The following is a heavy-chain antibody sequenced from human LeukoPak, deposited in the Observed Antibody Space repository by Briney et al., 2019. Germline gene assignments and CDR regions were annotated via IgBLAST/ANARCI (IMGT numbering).Heavy chain of an antibody. J-gene: IGHJ4*02. CDR1: GGSFSGYY. CDR3: ARGGGIAAAGIDY. CDR2: INHSGST. D-gene: IGHD6-13*01. Sequence: PSETLSLTCAVYGGSFSGYYWSWIRQPPGKGLEWIGEINHSGSTNYNPSLKSRVTISVDTSKNQFSLKLSSVTAADTAVYYCARGGGIAAAGIDYWGQGTLVTVSS. V-gene: IGHV4-34*01.